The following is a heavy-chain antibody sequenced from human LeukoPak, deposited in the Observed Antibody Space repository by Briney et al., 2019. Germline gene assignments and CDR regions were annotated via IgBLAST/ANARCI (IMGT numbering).Heavy chain of an antibody. CDR1: GFTVSSND. Sequence: PGGSLRLSCAASGFTVSSNDMNWVRQAPGKGLEWVSVIYSGGSTYYADSVKGRFTISRDNSKNTLYLQMNSLRAEDTAVYYCASLPTQHSSSWSYYFDYWGQGTLVTVSS. CDR3: ASLPTQHSSSWSYYFDY. J-gene: IGHJ4*02. D-gene: IGHD6-13*01. CDR2: IYSGGST. V-gene: IGHV3-53*01.